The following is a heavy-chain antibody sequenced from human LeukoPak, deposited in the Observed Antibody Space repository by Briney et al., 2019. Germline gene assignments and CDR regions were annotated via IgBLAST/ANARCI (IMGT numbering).Heavy chain of an antibody. V-gene: IGHV3-23*01. J-gene: IGHJ4*02. D-gene: IGHD1-26*01. CDR3: AKLILGARSLFDF. CDR1: GFTFSSHA. CDR2: ISGSGDST. Sequence: PGGSLRHSCAASGFTFSSHAMSWVRQAPGKGLEWASTISGSGDSTFYADSVKDRFTISRDNSKNTLYLQMSSLRADDTAMYYCAKLILGARSLFDFRGQGILVTVSS.